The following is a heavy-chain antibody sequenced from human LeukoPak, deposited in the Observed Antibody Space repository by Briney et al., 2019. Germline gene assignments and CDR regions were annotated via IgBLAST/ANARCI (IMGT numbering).Heavy chain of an antibody. CDR3: ARLSVGIVGAFDAFDI. CDR1: GFTFSSYA. D-gene: IGHD1-26*01. Sequence: GGPLRLSCAASGFTFSSYAMSWVRQAPGKGLEWVANIKQDGSEIYYVDSVKGRFTISRDNARNSLYLQMNSLRAEDTAMYYCARLSVGIVGAFDAFDIWGQGTMVTVSS. J-gene: IGHJ3*02. V-gene: IGHV3-7*01. CDR2: IKQDGSEI.